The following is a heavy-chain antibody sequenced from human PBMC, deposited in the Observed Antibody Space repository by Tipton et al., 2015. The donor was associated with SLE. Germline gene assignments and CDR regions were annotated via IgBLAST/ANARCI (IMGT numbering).Heavy chain of an antibody. CDR1: GGSLSSSY. Sequence: GLVKPSETLSLTCTVSGGSLSSSYWSWIRQPPEKGLEWIGFIDNSGSTNYNPALKSRVTISLHTSRNRFSLNMTSVTAADTAVYYCAGDSGGSYYDNGGCYQLANRHFDYWGRGSLVTVSS. V-gene: IGHV4-59*01. CDR2: IDNSGST. CDR3: AGDSGGSYYDNGGCYQLANRHFDY. D-gene: IGHD3-22*01. J-gene: IGHJ4*02.